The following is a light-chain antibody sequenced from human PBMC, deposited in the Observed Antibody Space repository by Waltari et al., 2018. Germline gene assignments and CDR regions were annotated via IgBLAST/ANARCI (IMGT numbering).Light chain of an antibody. CDR1: QDVNKKC. V-gene: IGKV3-20*01. CDR3: QQYKNWPPSPWT. Sequence: EIVVTQSPGTLSLSPGERATLSCRASQDVNKKCLALYQQKPGQAPRILIYSASSRIPGIQDRFTGSGSGTDFALTISRLEPADFAVYYCQQYKNWPPSPWTFGQGTKVEIK. CDR2: SAS. J-gene: IGKJ1*01.